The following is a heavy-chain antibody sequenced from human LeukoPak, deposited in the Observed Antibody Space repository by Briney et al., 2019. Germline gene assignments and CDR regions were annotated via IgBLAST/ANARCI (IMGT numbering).Heavy chain of an antibody. D-gene: IGHD3-22*01. V-gene: IGHV3-48*02. CDR2: ISSSSSTI. CDR1: GFTFSTYS. CDR3: AKDSDYYHSSGYYYAYFQH. Sequence: GGSLRLSCAVSGFTFSTYSMNWVRQAPGKGLEWVSYISSSSSTIYYADSVKGRFTISRDNARNSLYLQMNSLRDEDTAVYYCAKDSDYYHSSGYYYAYFQHWGQGTLVTVSS. J-gene: IGHJ1*01.